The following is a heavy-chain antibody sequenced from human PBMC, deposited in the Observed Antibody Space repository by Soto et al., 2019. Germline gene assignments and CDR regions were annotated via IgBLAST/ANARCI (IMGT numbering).Heavy chain of an antibody. V-gene: IGHV3-7*03. CDR2: IKQDGSEK. Sequence: EVQLVESGGGLVQPGGSLRLSCAASGFTFSSYWMNWVRQAPGKGLEWVANIKQDGSEKYYVDSVKGRFTISRDNAKNSLYLQMNSLRAEDTAVYYSATAHLQLEVDYWGQGTLVTVS. CDR3: ATAHLQLEVDY. CDR1: GFTFSSYW. D-gene: IGHD1-1*01. J-gene: IGHJ4*02.